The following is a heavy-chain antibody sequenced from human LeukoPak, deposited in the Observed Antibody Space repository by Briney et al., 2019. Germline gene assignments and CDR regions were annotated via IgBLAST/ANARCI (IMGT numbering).Heavy chain of an antibody. CDR3: ATSGYELYYYYYGMDV. J-gene: IGHJ6*02. D-gene: IGHD5-12*01. CDR2: IYSGGST. CDR1: GFTFSSYG. Sequence: GRSLRLSCAASGFTFSSYGMHWVRQALGKGLEWVSVIYSGGSTYYADSVKGRFTISRDNSKNTLYLQMNSLRAEDTAVYYCATSGYELYYYYYGMDVWGQGTTVTVSS. V-gene: IGHV3-NL1*01.